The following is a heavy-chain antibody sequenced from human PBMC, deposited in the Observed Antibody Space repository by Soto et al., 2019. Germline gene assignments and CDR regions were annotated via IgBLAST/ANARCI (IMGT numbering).Heavy chain of an antibody. CDR3: ARGSTSDCSGGSCYSTNFDD. D-gene: IGHD2-15*01. J-gene: IGHJ4*02. V-gene: IGHV3-64*01. CDR1: GFTFSSYA. Sequence: PGGSLRLSCAASGFTFSSYAMHWVRQAPGKGLEYVSAISSNGGSTYYANSVKGRFTISRDNSKNTLYLQMGSLRAEDMAVYYCARGSTSDCSGGSCYSTNFDDWGQGTLVTVAS. CDR2: ISSNGGST.